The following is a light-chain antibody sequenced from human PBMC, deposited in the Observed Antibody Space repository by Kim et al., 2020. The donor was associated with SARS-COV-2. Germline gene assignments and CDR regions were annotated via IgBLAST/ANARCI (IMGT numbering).Light chain of an antibody. V-gene: IGKV3-20*01. J-gene: IGKJ1*01. CDR2: EAS. CDR1: PSIRSKN. CDR3: PQYGSSPVT. Sequence: SPGERTTLSRRASPSIRSKNSAGYQQKPGQAPWLVTYEASSRATGIPDRFSGSGSGTDFTFTISRLEPEDFAVYYCPQYGSSPVTFAQGTKVDIK.